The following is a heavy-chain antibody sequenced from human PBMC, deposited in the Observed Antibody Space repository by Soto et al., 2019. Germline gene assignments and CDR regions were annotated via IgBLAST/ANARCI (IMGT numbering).Heavy chain of an antibody. CDR1: GGSISSYY. V-gene: IGHV4-59*08. J-gene: IGHJ4*02. CDR2: IYYSGST. D-gene: IGHD3-3*01. Sequence: SQTLSLTCTVSGGSISSYYWSWIRQPPGKGLEWIGYIYYSGSTNYNPSLKSRVTISVDTSKNQFSLKLSSVTAADTAVYYCARSGGHTIFGVENDYWGQGTLVTVSS. CDR3: ARSGGHTIFGVENDY.